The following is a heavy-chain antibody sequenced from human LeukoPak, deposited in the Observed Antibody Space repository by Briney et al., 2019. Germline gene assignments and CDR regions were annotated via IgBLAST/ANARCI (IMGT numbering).Heavy chain of an antibody. Sequence: GASVKVSCKASGGTFSSYAISWVRQAPGQGLEWMGRIIPILGIANSAQKFQGRVTITADKSTSTAYMELSSLRSEDTAVYYCARDPISLVYFDYWGQGTLVTVSS. J-gene: IGHJ4*02. V-gene: IGHV1-69*04. CDR3: ARDPISLVYFDY. CDR2: IIPILGIA. CDR1: GGTFSSYA. D-gene: IGHD3-10*01.